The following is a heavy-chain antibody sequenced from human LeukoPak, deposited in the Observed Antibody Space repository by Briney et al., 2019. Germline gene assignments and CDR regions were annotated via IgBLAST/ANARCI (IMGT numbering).Heavy chain of an antibody. D-gene: IGHD2-2*01. J-gene: IGHJ4*02. Sequence: GGSLRLSCAASGFTFSSYSMNWVRQAPGKGLEWVSSISSSSSYIYYADSVKGRFTISRDNAKNSLYLQMNSPRAEDTAVYYCARDIGYCSSTSCPLDYWGQGTLVTVSS. V-gene: IGHV3-21*04. CDR3: ARDIGYCSSTSCPLDY. CDR2: ISSSSSYI. CDR1: GFTFSSYS.